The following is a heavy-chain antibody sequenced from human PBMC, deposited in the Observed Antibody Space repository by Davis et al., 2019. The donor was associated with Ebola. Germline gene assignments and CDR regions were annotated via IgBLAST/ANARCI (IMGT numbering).Heavy chain of an antibody. Sequence: GGSLRLSCAASGFTFTSYAIHWVRQAPGKGLEWVSSISSSSSYIYYADSVKVRFTISRDNAKNSLYLQMNSLRAEDTAVYYCASPRRPTVTAYYYYYGMDVWGQGTTVTVSS. J-gene: IGHJ6*02. D-gene: IGHD4-11*01. CDR2: ISSSSSYI. CDR3: ASPRRPTVTAYYYYYGMDV. V-gene: IGHV3-21*01. CDR1: GFTFTSYA.